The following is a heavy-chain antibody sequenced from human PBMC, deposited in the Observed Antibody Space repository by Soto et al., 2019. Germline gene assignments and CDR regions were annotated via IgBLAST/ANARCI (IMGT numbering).Heavy chain of an antibody. J-gene: IGHJ4*02. CDR3: ARVAIQLWPQY. CDR2: INAGNGNT. Sequence: ASVKVSCKASGYTFTSYAMHWVRQAPGQRLEWMGWINAGNGNTKYSQKFQGRVTITRDTSASTAYMELRSLRSDDTAVYYCARVAIQLWPQYWGQGTLVTVSS. CDR1: GYTFTSYA. V-gene: IGHV1-3*01. D-gene: IGHD5-18*01.